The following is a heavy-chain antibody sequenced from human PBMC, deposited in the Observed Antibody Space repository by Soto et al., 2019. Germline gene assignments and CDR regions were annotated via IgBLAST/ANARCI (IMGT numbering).Heavy chain of an antibody. J-gene: IGHJ3*02. CDR1: GGSISSGDYY. Sequence: SETLSLTCTVSGGSISSGDYYWGWIRQPPGKGLEWIGYIYYSGSTYYNPSLKSRVTISVDTSKNQFSLKLSSVTAADTAVYYCAFSGSRDGYNLGGGLAFDIWGQGTMVTVS. CDR3: AFSGSRDGYNLGGGLAFDI. V-gene: IGHV4-30-4*01. D-gene: IGHD5-12*01. CDR2: IYYSGST.